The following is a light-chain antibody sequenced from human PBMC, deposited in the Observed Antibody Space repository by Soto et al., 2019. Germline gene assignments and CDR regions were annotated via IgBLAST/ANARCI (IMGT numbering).Light chain of an antibody. CDR3: QPRSNWPWT. CDR1: QSVSSY. Sequence: EIVLTQSPATLSLSPGERATLSCRASQSVSSYLAWYQQKPGQAPRLLIYDASNRATGIPARFRGSGSGTDFNLTISSLEPEDFAVYYCQPRSNWPWTFGQGTKVEIK. CDR2: DAS. V-gene: IGKV3-11*01. J-gene: IGKJ1*01.